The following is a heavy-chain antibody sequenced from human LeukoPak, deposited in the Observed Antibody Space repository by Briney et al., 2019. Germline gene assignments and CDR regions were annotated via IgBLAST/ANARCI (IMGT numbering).Heavy chain of an antibody. CDR1: GITFSTSV. V-gene: IGHV3-64*01. CDR3: AREGHSSGYCGAFDI. J-gene: IGHJ3*02. D-gene: IGHD3-22*01. CDR2: ISDYGVGT. Sequence: PGGSLRLSCEVSGITFSTSVVHWVRQCPGEGLVYVSGISDYGVGTFYASSVKGTFTISRDNSKNTLYLQMDSLKDEDMAMYYCAREGHSSGYCGAFDIWGPGTMVTVSS.